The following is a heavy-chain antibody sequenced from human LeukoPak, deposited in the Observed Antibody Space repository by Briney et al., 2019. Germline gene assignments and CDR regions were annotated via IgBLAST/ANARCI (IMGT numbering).Heavy chain of an antibody. CDR2: ISSSGSTI. Sequence: PGGTLRLSCAASGFTFSSYGMSWVRQTPGKGLEWVSYISSSGSTIYYADSVKGRFTISRDNAKNSLYLQMNSLRAEDTAVYYCTRFAIPTSNSSSWSFDYWGQGTLVSVSS. J-gene: IGHJ4*02. D-gene: IGHD6-13*01. CDR1: GFTFSSYG. V-gene: IGHV3-48*04. CDR3: TRFAIPTSNSSSWSFDY.